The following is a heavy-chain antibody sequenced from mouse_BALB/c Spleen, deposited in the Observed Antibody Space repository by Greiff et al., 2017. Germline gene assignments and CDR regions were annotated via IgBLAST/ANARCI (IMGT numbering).Heavy chain of an antibody. CDR1: GYTFTDYN. J-gene: IGHJ2*01. Sequence: VQLQQSGPELVKPGASVKIPCKASGYTFTDYNMDWVKQSHGKSLEWIGDINPNNGGTIYNQKFKGKATLTVDKSSSTAYMELRSLTSEDTAVYYCARMGDYLDYWGQGTTLTVSS. D-gene: IGHD2-13*01. CDR2: INPNNGGT. V-gene: IGHV1-18*01. CDR3: ARMGDYLDY.